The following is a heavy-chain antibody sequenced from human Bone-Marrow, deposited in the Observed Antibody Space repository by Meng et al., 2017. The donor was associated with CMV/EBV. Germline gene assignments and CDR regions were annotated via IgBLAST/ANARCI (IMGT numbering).Heavy chain of an antibody. CDR2: INHSGST. Sequence: SETLSLTCAVYGGSFSGYYWSWIRQPPGKGLEWIGEINHSGSTNYNPSLKSRVTISVDTSKNQFSLKLSSVTAADTAVYYCARAPIGTSERPFDYWGQGTRVTVSS. V-gene: IGHV4-34*01. J-gene: IGHJ4*02. D-gene: IGHD1-26*01. CDR1: GGSFSGYY. CDR3: ARAPIGTSERPFDY.